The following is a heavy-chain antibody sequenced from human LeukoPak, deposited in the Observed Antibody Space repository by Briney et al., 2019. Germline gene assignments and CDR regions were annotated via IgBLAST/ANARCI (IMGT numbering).Heavy chain of an antibody. V-gene: IGHV1-18*04. D-gene: IGHD4-17*01. CDR3: ARGDDYGDYGGADY. J-gene: IGHJ4*02. Sequence: ASVKVSCKASGYTFIDYYMHWVRQAPGQGLEWMGWISAYNGNTNYAQKLQGRVTMTTDTSTSTAYMELRSLRSDDTAVYYCARGDDYGDYGGADYWGQGTLVTVSS. CDR2: ISAYNGNT. CDR1: GYTFIDYY.